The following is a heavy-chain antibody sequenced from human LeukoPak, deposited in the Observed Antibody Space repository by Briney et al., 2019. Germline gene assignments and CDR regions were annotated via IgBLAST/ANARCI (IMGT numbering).Heavy chain of an antibody. V-gene: IGHV1-69*13. CDR3: ARELSPATLYYFDY. CDR1: GGTFSSYA. Sequence: ASVKVSCKASGGTFSSYAISWVRQAPGQGLEWMGGIIPIFGTANYAQKFQGRVTITADESTSTAYMELSSLRSEDTAVYYCARELSPATLYYFDYWGQGTLVTVSS. CDR2: IIPIFGTA. D-gene: IGHD6-25*01. J-gene: IGHJ4*02.